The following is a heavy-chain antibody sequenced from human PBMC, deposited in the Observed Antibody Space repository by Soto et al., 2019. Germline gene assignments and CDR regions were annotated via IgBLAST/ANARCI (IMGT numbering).Heavy chain of an antibody. J-gene: IGHJ4*02. CDR1: GGSFSGYY. CDR2: INHSGST. CDR3: ARVKTGLTVVRGVIIAPRPFDY. V-gene: IGHV4-34*01. Sequence: SETLSLTCAVYGGSFSGYYWSWIRQPPGKGLEWIGEINHSGSTNYNPSLKSRVTISVDTSKNQFSLKLSSVTTADTAVYYCARVKTGLTVVRGVIIAPRPFDYWGQGTLVTVSS. D-gene: IGHD3-10*01.